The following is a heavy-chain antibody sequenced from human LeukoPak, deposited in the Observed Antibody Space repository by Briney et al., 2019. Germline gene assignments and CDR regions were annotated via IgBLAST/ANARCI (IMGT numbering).Heavy chain of an antibody. D-gene: IGHD4-17*01. CDR2: IYYTGTT. CDR1: GGSISTYY. V-gene: IGHV4-59*01. Sequence: SETLSLTCSVSGGSISTYYWSWIRRLPGKGLEWIGYIYYTGTTNYNPSLRSRVTISVDTSRNQFSLRLSSVTAADTAVYYCAREDPQTTVPEGMDVWGHGTTVIVSS. J-gene: IGHJ6*02. CDR3: AREDPQTTVPEGMDV.